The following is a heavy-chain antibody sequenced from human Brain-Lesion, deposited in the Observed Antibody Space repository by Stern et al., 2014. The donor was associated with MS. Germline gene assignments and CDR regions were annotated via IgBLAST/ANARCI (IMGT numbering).Heavy chain of an antibody. CDR3: ARGRVVPGFQYYATDV. J-gene: IGHJ6*02. CDR1: GGSISSGGYY. D-gene: IGHD2-2*01. Sequence: QVQLQESGPGLVKPSQTLSLSCTVSGGSISSGGYYWSWIRQPAGKGLEWIGRIFNSGSTSYNPSLKNRVTISIAPSKNQFSLRLNSMTAADTAVYYCARGRVVPGFQYYATDVWGQGTTVIVSS. V-gene: IGHV4-61*02. CDR2: IFNSGST.